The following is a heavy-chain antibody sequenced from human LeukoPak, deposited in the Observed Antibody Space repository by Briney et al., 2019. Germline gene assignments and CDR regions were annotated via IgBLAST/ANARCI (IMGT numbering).Heavy chain of an antibody. D-gene: IGHD6-13*01. CDR2: INHSGST. CDR1: GGSFSGYY. Sequence: SETLSLTCAVYGGSFSGYYWSWIRQPPGKGLEWIGEINHSGSTNYNPSLKSRLTISVDTSKNQFSLKLRSVTAADTAVYYCARSSSWYHADFDYWGQGTLVTVSS. V-gene: IGHV4-34*01. J-gene: IGHJ4*02. CDR3: ARSSSWYHADFDY.